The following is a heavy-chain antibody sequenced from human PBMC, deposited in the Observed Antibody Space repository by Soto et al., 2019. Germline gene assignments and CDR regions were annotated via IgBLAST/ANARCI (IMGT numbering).Heavy chain of an antibody. J-gene: IGHJ6*01. CDR3: ARSRDGYSFYFYYGMDG. D-gene: IGHD4-4*01. V-gene: IGHV3-30*03. CDR1: GFICTSYG. Sequence: PWWSLRLSCAASGFICTSYGMHWVRQAPCQALEWMALILHDGSAEYYADSVKGRFTISRDNSKNTLYLQMNSLTAEDTAVYYCARSRDGYSFYFYYGMDGWGQGTTVTVS. CDR2: ILHDGSAE.